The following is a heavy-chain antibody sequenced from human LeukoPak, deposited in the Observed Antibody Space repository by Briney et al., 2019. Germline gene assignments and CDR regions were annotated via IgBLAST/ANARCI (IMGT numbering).Heavy chain of an antibody. J-gene: IGHJ4*02. Sequence: SETLSLTCTVSGGSISSYYWSWIRQPPGKGLEWIGYIYYSGSTNYNPSLKSRVTISVDTSKNQFSLKLSSVTAADTAVYYCATAEFSKPHYGANSEVYFDYWGQGTLVTVSS. D-gene: IGHD4-23*01. CDR1: GGSISSYY. CDR3: ATAEFSKPHYGANSEVYFDY. V-gene: IGHV4-59*01. CDR2: IYYSGST.